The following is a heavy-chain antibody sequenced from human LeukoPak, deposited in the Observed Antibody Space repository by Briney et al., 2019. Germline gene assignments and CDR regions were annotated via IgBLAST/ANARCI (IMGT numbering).Heavy chain of an antibody. CDR3: ARRAREFGWLFDY. Sequence: PAETLTLTCTVSGGSISSSSYYWGWIRQPPGKGLEWIGSIYYSGSSSYYNPSLTSRVTISVDTSKNQFSLKLSSVTAADTAVYYCARRAREFGWLFDYWGQGALV. V-gene: IGHV4-39*01. J-gene: IGHJ4*02. CDR1: GGSISSSSYY. D-gene: IGHD3-22*01. CDR2: IYYSGSSS.